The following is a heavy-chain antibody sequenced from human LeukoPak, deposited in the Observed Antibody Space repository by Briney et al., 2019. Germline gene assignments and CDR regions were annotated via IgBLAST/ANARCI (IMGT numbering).Heavy chain of an antibody. CDR2: IYTSGST. CDR3: ARDPRGDPVGSNAFDI. CDR1: GGSISSYY. V-gene: IGHV4-4*07. J-gene: IGHJ3*02. Sequence: SETLSLTCTVSGGSISSYYWSWIRQPPGKGLEWIGRIYTSGSTNYNPSLKSRVTMSVDTSKNQFSLKLSSVTAADTAVYYCARDPRGDPVGSNAFDIWGQGTMVTVSS. D-gene: IGHD1-26*01.